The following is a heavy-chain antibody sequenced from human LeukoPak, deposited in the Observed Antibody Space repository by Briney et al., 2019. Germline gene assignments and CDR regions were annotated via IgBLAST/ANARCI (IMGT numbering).Heavy chain of an antibody. J-gene: IGHJ4*02. CDR1: EFAFTTSS. V-gene: IGHV3-21*06. CDR3: ARDQFDLGIFDF. CDR2: ISSYSAYI. D-gene: IGHD3-9*01. Sequence: PGGSLRLSCVASEFAFTTSSMNWVRQAPGKGLEWVASISSYSAYIHYTDSVKGRFTISRDNAKNSLYLQMNSLRAEDPAVYYCARDQFDLGIFDFWGQGTLVTVSS.